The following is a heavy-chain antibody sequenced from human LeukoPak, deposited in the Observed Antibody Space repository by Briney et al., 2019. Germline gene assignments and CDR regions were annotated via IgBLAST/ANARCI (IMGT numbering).Heavy chain of an antibody. CDR2: IYTSGST. D-gene: IGHD2-2*01. CDR3: ASIGQYQLRSLGGGAFDI. CDR1: GGSISSYY. J-gene: IGHJ3*02. V-gene: IGHV4-4*07. Sequence: SETLSLTCTVSGGSISSYYWSWIRQPAGKGLEWIGRIYTSGSTNYNPSLKSRVTMSVDTSKNQFSLKLSSVTAADTAVYCCASIGQYQLRSLGGGAFDIWGQGTMVTVSS.